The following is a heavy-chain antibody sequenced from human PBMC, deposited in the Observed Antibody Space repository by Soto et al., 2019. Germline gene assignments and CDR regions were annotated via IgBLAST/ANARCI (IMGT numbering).Heavy chain of an antibody. CDR3: ASLTYYDFWSGYNGMDV. D-gene: IGHD3-3*01. CDR2: IYYSGST. Sequence: TLSLTCTVSGGSISSGDYYWSWIRHPPGKGLEWIGYIYYSGSTYYNPSLKSRVTISVDTSKNQFSLKLSSVTAADTAVYYCASLTYYDFWSGYNGMDVWGQGTTVTVSS. V-gene: IGHV4-30-4*01. J-gene: IGHJ6*02. CDR1: GGSISSGDYY.